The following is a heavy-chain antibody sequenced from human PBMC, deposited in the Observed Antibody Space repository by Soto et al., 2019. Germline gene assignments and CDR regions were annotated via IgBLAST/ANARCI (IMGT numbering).Heavy chain of an antibody. D-gene: IGHD3-3*01. V-gene: IGHV3-21*02. CDR1: GFTFNTHS. CDR3: ARKGADFGVVTPFDS. J-gene: IGHJ4*02. Sequence: EVQLVESGGGLVQPGGSLRLSCAASGFTFNTHSMNWVRQAPGKGLEWVSSISSTGSYIYYADSVKGRFTISRDNAKNSLYLQMNSLRAEDTAVYFCARKGADFGVVTPFDSWGQGVLVTVSS. CDR2: ISSTGSYI.